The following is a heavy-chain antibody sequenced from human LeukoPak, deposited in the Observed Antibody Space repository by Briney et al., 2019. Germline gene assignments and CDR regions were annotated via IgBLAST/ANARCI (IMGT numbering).Heavy chain of an antibody. Sequence: SETLSLTCTVSGGSISSYYWSWIRQPAGKGLEWIGRIYTSGSTNYNPSLKSRVTMSVDTSKNQFSLKLSSVTAADTAVYYCARNRERGSRSNWFDPWGQGTLITVSS. CDR1: GGSISSYY. CDR2: IYTSGST. D-gene: IGHD3-10*01. CDR3: ARNRERGSRSNWFDP. J-gene: IGHJ5*02. V-gene: IGHV4-4*07.